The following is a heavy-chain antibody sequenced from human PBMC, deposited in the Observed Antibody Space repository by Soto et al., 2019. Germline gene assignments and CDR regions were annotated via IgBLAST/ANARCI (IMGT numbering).Heavy chain of an antibody. CDR2: IIPIFGTA. V-gene: IGHV1-69*01. J-gene: IGHJ4*02. CDR1: GGTFSSYA. D-gene: IGHD5-18*01. CDR3: ARDDEAMVKETRFDY. Sequence: QVKLVQSGAEVKKPGSSVKVSCKASGGTFSSYAISWVRQAPGQGLEWMGGIIPIFGTANYAQKFQGRVTITADESTSTAYMELSSLRSEDTAVYYCARDDEAMVKETRFDYWCQGTLVTVSS.